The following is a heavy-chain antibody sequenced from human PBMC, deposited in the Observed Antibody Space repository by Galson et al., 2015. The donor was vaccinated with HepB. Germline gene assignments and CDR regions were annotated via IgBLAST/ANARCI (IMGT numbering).Heavy chain of an antibody. CDR2: TYYRSKWYN. CDR3: ARGRSGSHPYGSYYYYMDV. D-gene: IGHD3-10*01. V-gene: IGHV6-1*01. Sequence: CAISGDSVSSNSAAWNWIRQSPSRGLEWLGRTYYRSKWYNDYAVSVKSRITINPDTSKNQFSLQLNSVTPEDTAVYYCARGRSGSHPYGSYYYYMDVWGKGTTVTVSS. J-gene: IGHJ6*03. CDR1: GDSVSSNSAA.